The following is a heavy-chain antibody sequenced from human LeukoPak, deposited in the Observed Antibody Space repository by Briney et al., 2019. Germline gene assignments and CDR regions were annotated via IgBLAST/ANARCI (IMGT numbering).Heavy chain of an antibody. J-gene: IGHJ5*02. CDR1: GGSFRGYY. CDR2: INHSGST. D-gene: IGHD3-3*01. V-gene: IGHV4-34*01. Sequence: NPSETLSLTCAVYGGSFRGYYWSWIRQPPGKGLEWIGEINHSGSTNYNPFLKSRVTISVDTSKNQFSLKLRSVTAADTAVYYCAREAILGSYNWFDPWGQGTLVTVSS. CDR3: AREAILGSYNWFDP.